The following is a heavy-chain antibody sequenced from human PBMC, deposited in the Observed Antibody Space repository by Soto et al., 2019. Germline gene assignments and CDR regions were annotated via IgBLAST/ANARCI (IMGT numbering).Heavy chain of an antibody. CDR1: GGSISSGDYY. V-gene: IGHV4-30-4*01. CDR2: IYYSGST. J-gene: IGHJ5*02. D-gene: IGHD7-27*01. CDR3: ARVENWGSRWLHP. Sequence: SETLSLTCTVSGGSISSGDYYWSWIRQPPGKGLEWIGYIYYSGSTYYNPSLKSRVTISVDTSKNQFSLKLSSVTAADTAVYYCARVENWGSRWLHPWGQGTMVTVYS.